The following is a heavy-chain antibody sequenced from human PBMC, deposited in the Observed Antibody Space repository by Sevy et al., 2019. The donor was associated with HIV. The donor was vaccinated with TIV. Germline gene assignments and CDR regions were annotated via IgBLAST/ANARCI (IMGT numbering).Heavy chain of an antibody. D-gene: IGHD3-22*01. V-gene: IGHV4-34*01. CDR3: ARWRGTRVTMMVVVTTGYFLN. CDR1: GGSFSNDD. CDR2: INHSGRT. Sequence: SETLSLTCAVYGGSFSNDDWSWMRQPPGKGLEWIGEINHSGRTNYNPSLKSRVTISIDTSKNQFSLKLTSVTAADTAVYYCARWRGTRVTMMVVVTTGYFLNWGQGALVTVSS. J-gene: IGHJ4*02.